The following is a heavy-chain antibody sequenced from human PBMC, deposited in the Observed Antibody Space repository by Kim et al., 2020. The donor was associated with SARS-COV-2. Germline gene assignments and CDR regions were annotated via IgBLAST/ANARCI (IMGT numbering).Heavy chain of an antibody. CDR1: GFIFSNYW. Sequence: GGSLRLSCAASGFIFSNYWMHWVRQAPGKGLEWVSRFKGDGGSSTYADSVKGRFTISRDNARNTLYLQMNSLGVEDTSVYYCARAENLPDCGGDCYPDYWGQGILVTVSS. CDR2: FKGDGGSS. D-gene: IGHD2-21*02. V-gene: IGHV3-74*01. CDR3: ARAENLPDCGGDCYPDY. J-gene: IGHJ4*02.